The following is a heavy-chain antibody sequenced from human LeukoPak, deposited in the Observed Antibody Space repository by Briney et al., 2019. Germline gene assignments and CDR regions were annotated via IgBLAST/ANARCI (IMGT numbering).Heavy chain of an antibody. D-gene: IGHD6-13*01. V-gene: IGHV4-61*02. CDR2: IYTSGST. J-gene: IGHJ5*02. CDR3: ARDGRDSSSWYGWFDP. Sequence: PSQTLSLTCTVSGGSISSGSYYWSWIRQPAGKGLEWIGRIYTSGSTNYNPSLKSRVTISVDTSKNQFSLKLSSVTAADTAVHYCARDGRDSSSWYGWFDPWGQGTLVTVSS. CDR1: GGSISSGSYY.